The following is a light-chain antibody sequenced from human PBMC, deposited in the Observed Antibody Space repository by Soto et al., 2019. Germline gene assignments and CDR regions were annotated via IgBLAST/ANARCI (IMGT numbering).Light chain of an antibody. Sequence: DIQMTQSPSSLSASVGDRVTITCRESQGIRNALGWYQQKPGKAPKRLIYAASSLQSGVPSRFSGSGSGTEFTLTISSLQPEDFATYYCLQHNSYPYTFGQGTKLEIK. CDR2: AAS. J-gene: IGKJ2*01. CDR1: QGIRNA. CDR3: LQHNSYPYT. V-gene: IGKV1-17*01.